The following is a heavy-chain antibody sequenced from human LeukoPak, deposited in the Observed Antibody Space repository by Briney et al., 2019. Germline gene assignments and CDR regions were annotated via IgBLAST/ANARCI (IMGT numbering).Heavy chain of an antibody. D-gene: IGHD6-13*01. J-gene: IGHJ4*02. V-gene: IGHV4-39*07. CDR1: GGSISSSSYS. CDR2: IYYSGST. Sequence: SETLSLTCTVSGGSISSSSYSWGWIRQPPGKGLEWIGSIYYSGSTNYNPSLKSRVTISVDTSKNQFSLKLSSVTAADTAVYYCAKDPAAAGTEDFDYWGQGTLVTVSS. CDR3: AKDPAAAGTEDFDY.